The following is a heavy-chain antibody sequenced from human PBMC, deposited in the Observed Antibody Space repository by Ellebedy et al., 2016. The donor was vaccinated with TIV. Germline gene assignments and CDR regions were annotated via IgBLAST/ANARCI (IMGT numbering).Heavy chain of an antibody. CDR2: MNPSGGTT. V-gene: IGHV1-46*01. CDR1: GYILTSYY. J-gene: IGHJ4*02. Sequence: AASVKVSGKATGYILTSYYMHWVRQAPGQGLEWMGVMNPSGGTTLNPQKFQGRVKVTRDTSTSTIYMELSSLTSDDTAVYYCARGRSVGSHPFDNWGQGTLVTVSS. D-gene: IGHD1-26*01. CDR3: ARGRSVGSHPFDN.